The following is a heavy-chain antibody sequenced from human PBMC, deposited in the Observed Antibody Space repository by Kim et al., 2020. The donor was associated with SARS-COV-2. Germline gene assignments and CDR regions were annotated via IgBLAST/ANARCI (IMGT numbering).Heavy chain of an antibody. D-gene: IGHD3-9*01. CDR2: ISYDGSNK. CDR1: GFTFSSYG. Sequence: GGSLRLSCAASGFTFSSYGMHWVRQAPGKGLEWVAVISYDGSNKYYADSVKGRFTISRDNSKNTLYLQMNSLRAEDTAVYYCAKGWPYYDILTGYYKGGAFDIGGQGTRVTVSS. CDR3: AKGWPYYDILTGYYKGGAFDI. J-gene: IGHJ3*02. V-gene: IGHV3-30*18.